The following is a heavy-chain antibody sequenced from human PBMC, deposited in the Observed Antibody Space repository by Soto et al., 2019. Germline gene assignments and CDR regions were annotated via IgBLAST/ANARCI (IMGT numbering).Heavy chain of an antibody. Sequence: QLQLQESGPGLVKPSETLSLTCTVSGGSISSSSYYWGWIRQPPGKGLEWIGSIYYSGSTYYNPSLKSRVTISVDTSKNQFSLKLSSVTAADTAVYYCACQDIVVVPAAMGAFDIWGQGTMVTVSS. CDR3: ACQDIVVVPAAMGAFDI. V-gene: IGHV4-39*01. CDR2: IYYSGST. D-gene: IGHD2-2*01. CDR1: GGSISSSSYY. J-gene: IGHJ3*02.